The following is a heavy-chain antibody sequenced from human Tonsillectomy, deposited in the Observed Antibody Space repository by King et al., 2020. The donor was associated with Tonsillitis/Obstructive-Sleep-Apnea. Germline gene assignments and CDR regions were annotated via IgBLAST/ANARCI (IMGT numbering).Heavy chain of an antibody. Sequence: VQLVESGGGVVQPGRSLRLSCAASGFTFSDYAMHWVRQAPGKGLEWMAIIAYDGSNDYYADSVKGRFTISRDNSKNTLFLEMHTLTVDDTALYYCAKGPDYYGSRIVYWGQGTLVPVSS. CDR3: AKGPDYYGSRIVY. CDR2: IAYDGSND. CDR1: GFTFSDYA. V-gene: IGHV3-30*04. D-gene: IGHD3-10*01. J-gene: IGHJ4*02.